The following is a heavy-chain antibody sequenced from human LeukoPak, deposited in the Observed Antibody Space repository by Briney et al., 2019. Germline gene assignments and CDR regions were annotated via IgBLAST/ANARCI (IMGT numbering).Heavy chain of an antibody. J-gene: IGHJ4*02. CDR3: ARVGYYYGSGSPWYYFDY. Sequence: GGSLRLSCAASGFTFSSYGMHWVRQAPGKGLEWVAFIRYDGSNKYYADSVKGRFTISRDNSKNTLYLQMNSLRAEDTAVYYCARVGYYYGSGSPWYYFDYWGQGTLVTVSS. CDR1: GFTFSSYG. V-gene: IGHV3-30*02. D-gene: IGHD3-10*01. CDR2: IRYDGSNK.